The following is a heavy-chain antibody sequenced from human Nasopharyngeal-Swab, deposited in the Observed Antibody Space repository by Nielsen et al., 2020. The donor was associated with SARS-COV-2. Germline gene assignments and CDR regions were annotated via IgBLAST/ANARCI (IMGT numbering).Heavy chain of an antibody. J-gene: IGHJ4*02. CDR3: ARAPTVFGVVITAFDY. D-gene: IGHD3-3*01. CDR2: IYYSGST. Sequence: WIRQPPGKGLEWIGYIYYSGSTYYNPSLKSRLTISLDTSKNQFSLKLSSVTAADTAVYYCARAPTVFGVVITAFDYWGQGALVTVSS. V-gene: IGHV4-31*02.